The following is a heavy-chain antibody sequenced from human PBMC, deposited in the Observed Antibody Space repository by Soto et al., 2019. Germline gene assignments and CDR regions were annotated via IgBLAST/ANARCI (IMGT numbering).Heavy chain of an antibody. J-gene: IGHJ4*02. D-gene: IGHD3-22*01. Sequence: SETLSLTCTVSGDSISSSSYYWSWIRQPPGKGLEWIGYIYYSGSTNYNPSLKSRVTISVDMSKNQFSLNLSSVAAADTAVYYCARLGGYYQALDYWGQGTLVTVSS. CDR1: GDSISSSSYY. CDR3: ARLGGYYQALDY. CDR2: IYYSGST. V-gene: IGHV4-61*05.